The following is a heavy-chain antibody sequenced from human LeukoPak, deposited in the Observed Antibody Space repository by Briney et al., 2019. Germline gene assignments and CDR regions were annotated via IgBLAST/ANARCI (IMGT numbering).Heavy chain of an antibody. CDR3: ARQERYCSNGVCLKHFDY. J-gene: IGHJ4*02. V-gene: IGHV4-39*01. D-gene: IGHD2-8*01. Sequence: SETLSLTCTVSGASISGSIYYWGWIRQPPGKGLEWIGSIYYSGSTYYNPSLKSRVTISVDTSKNQFSLKLSSVTAADTAVYYCARQERYCSNGVCLKHFDYWGQGTLVTVSS. CDR2: IYYSGST. CDR1: GASISGSIYY.